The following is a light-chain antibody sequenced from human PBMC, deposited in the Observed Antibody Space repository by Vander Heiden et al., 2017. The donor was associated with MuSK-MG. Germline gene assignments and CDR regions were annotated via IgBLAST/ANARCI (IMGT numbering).Light chain of an antibody. CDR1: QNIRNF. J-gene: IGKJ4*01. V-gene: IGKV1-39*01. CDR3: QQSYNTPLT. Sequence: DIQMTQSPSSLSASVGDRVTITCRASQNIRNFLNWYQQKPGKAPRLLIYGATNLQSGVPPRFSGSGSGTDFTLTISRLQPDDFATYYCQQSYNTPLTFGGGTKVDIK. CDR2: GAT.